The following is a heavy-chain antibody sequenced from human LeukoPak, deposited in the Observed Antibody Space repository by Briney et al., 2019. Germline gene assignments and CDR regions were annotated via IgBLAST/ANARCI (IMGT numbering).Heavy chain of an antibody. CDR1: SSTFSLYW. V-gene: IGHV3-74*01. CDR2: INTNGRST. Sequence: GVSLRLSCAASSSTFSLYWMHWVRQAPGKGLVWVSRINTNGRSTTYADSVKGRFAISRDNAKNTLYLQMSSLRAEDTAVYYCARDPSSSSAFDYWGQGTLVTVSS. D-gene: IGHD6-6*01. J-gene: IGHJ4*02. CDR3: ARDPSSSSAFDY.